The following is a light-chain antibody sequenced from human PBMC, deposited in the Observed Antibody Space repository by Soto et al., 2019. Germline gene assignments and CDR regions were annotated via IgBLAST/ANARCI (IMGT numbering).Light chain of an antibody. CDR1: SSDVGSYNY. CDR2: DVG. J-gene: IGLJ1*01. Sequence: QSVLTQPASVSGSPGQSVTISCTGTSSDVGSYNYVSWYQQHPGKAPRLMTYDVGDRPSGVSNRFSGSKSGNTASLTISGLQAEDEADYYCCSYTSSSTPYVFGSGTKVTVL. CDR3: CSYTSSSTPYV. V-gene: IGLV2-14*01.